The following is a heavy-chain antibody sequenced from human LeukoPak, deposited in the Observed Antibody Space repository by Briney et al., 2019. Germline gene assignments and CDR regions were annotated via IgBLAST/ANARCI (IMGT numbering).Heavy chain of an antibody. CDR3: ASQTTPAIKREYFQH. V-gene: IGHV4-34*01. CDR1: GGSFSGYY. CDR2: INHSGST. D-gene: IGHD1-14*01. J-gene: IGHJ1*01. Sequence: SETLSLTCAVYGGSFSGYYWSWIRQPPGKGLEWIGEINHSGSTNYNPSLKSRVTISVDTSKNQFSLKLSSVTAADTAVYYCASQTTPAIKREYFQHWDQGTLVTVSS.